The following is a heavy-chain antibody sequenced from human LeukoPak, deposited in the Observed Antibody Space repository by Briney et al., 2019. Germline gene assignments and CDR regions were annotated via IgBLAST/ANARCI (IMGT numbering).Heavy chain of an antibody. Sequence: GGSLRLSCAASGFTVSSNYMSRVRQAPGKGLEWVSVIYSGGSTYYADSVKGRFTISRDNSKNTLYLQMNSLRAEDTAVYYCARARRGYSYVNWFDPWGQGTLVTVSS. V-gene: IGHV3-53*01. CDR3: ARARRGYSYVNWFDP. D-gene: IGHD5-18*01. J-gene: IGHJ5*02. CDR1: GFTVSSNY. CDR2: IYSGGST.